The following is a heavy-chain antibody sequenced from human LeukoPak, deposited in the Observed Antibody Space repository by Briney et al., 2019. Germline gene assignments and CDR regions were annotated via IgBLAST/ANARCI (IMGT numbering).Heavy chain of an antibody. D-gene: IGHD1-7*01. CDR2: ISKDGSDK. CDR1: GFTFSDYA. CDR3: ARDYWWNYDY. V-gene: IGHV3-30-3*01. J-gene: IGHJ4*02. Sequence: GGSLRLSCAASGFTFSDYAMHWVRQAPGKGLEWVAVISKDGSDKYYPGSVRGRFTISRDNSKNTIYLQMDGLRAEDTAIYYCARDYWWNYDYWGQGTLVTVSS.